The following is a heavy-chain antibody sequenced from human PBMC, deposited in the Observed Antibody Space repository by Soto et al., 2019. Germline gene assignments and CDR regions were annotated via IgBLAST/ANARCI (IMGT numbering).Heavy chain of an antibody. D-gene: IGHD3-3*01. CDR1: GFTFSRYW. Sequence: EVRLVESGGDLVQPGGFLRLSCATSGFTFSRYWMHWVRQVPGKGLVWVSRINSDGSSISYSDSVKGRFTISRDNAKNTLYLQMNSLRVEDTAVYDCARLPVDTITSLEYWGKGTLVTVSP. CDR3: ARLPVDTITSLEY. V-gene: IGHV3-74*01. CDR2: INSDGSSI. J-gene: IGHJ4*02.